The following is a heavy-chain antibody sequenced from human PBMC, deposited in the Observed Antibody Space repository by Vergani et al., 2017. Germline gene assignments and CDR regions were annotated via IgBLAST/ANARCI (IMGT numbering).Heavy chain of an antibody. CDR3: ARXKDRLGWLQKPVDY. CDR1: GFTFSTYA. J-gene: IGHJ4*02. D-gene: IGHD5-24*01. CDR2: LTGGGGST. V-gene: IGHV3-23*01. Sequence: EVQLLESGGSLKQPGGSVRLSCAASGFTFSTYAMHWVRQAPGKGLEWVSALTGGGGSTYYADSFKGRFIISRDNSRDTLYLQMNSLRPEDTAVYYCARXKDRLGWLQKPVDYWGQGTLVTVSS.